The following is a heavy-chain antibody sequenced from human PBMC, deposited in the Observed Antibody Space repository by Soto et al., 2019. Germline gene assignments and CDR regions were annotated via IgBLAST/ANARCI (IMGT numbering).Heavy chain of an antibody. CDR1: GASIRNFY. V-gene: IGHV4-59*01. CDR2: IYNGERT. D-gene: IGHD6-19*01. J-gene: IGHJ4*02. CDR3: AQTTGWPGFDY. Sequence: QVHLQESGPGLEKPSETMSLTCTASGASIRNFYWNWVRQFPGKGLEWIGHIYNGERTNYNPSLKSRVTISVDTSKNQFSLKLSSVTVADTAVYYCAQTTGWPGFDYWGQGTLIAVSS.